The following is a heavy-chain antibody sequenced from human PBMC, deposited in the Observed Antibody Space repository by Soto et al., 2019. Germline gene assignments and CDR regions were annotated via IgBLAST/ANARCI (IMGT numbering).Heavy chain of an antibody. D-gene: IGHD5-12*01. J-gene: IGHJ6*03. CDR3: ARCSGYDSFYYYYYMDV. Sequence: PGESLKISCKGSGYSFTSYWIGWVRQMPGKGLEWVGIIYPGDSDTRYSPSFQGQVTISADKSISTAYLQWSSLKASDTAMYYCARCSGYDSFYYYYYMDVWGKGTAVTVSS. CDR1: GYSFTSYW. CDR2: IYPGDSDT. V-gene: IGHV5-51*01.